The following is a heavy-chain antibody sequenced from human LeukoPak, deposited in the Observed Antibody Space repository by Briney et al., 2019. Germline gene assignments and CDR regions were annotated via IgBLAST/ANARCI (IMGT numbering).Heavy chain of an antibody. CDR2: ISYSGNT. J-gene: IGHJ6*03. D-gene: IGHD1-20*01. CDR1: GGSISNYY. V-gene: IGHV4-59*12. Sequence: SETLSLTCTVSGGSISNYYWTWIRQPPGKGLEWIGFISYSGNTNYNPSLKSRVTISLDTSKNQFSLKLSSVTAADTAVYYCARELEYNWNPPYMDVWGKGTTVTVSS. CDR3: ARELEYNWNPPYMDV.